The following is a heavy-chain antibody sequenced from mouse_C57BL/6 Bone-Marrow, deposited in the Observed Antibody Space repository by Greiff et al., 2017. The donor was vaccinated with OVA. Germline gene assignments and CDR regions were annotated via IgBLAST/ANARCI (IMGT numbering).Heavy chain of an antibody. CDR3: ARNWDVFDY. Sequence: VQRVESGPELVKPGASVKISCKASGYAFSSSWMNWVKQRPGKGLEWIGRIYPGDGDTNYNGKFKGKATLTADKSSSTAYMQLSSLTSEDSAVYFCARNWDVFDYWGQGTTLTVSS. CDR2: IYPGDGDT. D-gene: IGHD4-1*01. V-gene: IGHV1-82*01. CDR1: GYAFSSSW. J-gene: IGHJ2*01.